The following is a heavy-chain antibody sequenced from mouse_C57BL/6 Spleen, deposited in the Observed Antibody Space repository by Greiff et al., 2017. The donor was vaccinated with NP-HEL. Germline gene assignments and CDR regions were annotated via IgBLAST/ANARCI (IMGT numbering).Heavy chain of an antibody. CDR1: GYTFTSYW. V-gene: IGHV1-52*01. CDR3: ARAGYDYGSIYWYFDV. D-gene: IGHD1-1*01. CDR2: IDPSDSET. Sequence: QVQLKQPGAELVRPGSSVKLSCKASGYTFTSYWMHWVKQRPIQGLEWIGNIDPSDSETHYNQKFKDKATLTVDKSSSTAYMQLSSLTSEDSAVYNCARAGYDYGSIYWYFDVWGTGTTVTVSS. J-gene: IGHJ1*03.